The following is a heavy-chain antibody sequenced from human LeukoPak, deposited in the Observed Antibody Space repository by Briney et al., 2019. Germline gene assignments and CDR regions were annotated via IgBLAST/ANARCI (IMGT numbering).Heavy chain of an antibody. D-gene: IGHD3-10*01. CDR2: IGRSGGNT. CDR3: ARPGFMVRGSGWFDP. V-gene: IGHV3-23*01. Sequence: GGSLRLSCAASGFTFSTYAMNWVRQAPGKGLEWVSAIGRSGGNTYYADSVKGRFTISRDNSKNTLYLQMNSLRAEDTAVYYCARPGFMVRGSGWFDPWGQGTLVTVSS. CDR1: GFTFSTYA. J-gene: IGHJ5*02.